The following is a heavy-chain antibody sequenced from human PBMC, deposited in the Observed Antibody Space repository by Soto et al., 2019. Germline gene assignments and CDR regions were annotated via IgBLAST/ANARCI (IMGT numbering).Heavy chain of an antibody. CDR3: AKDSISDRATFKFDS. Sequence: EVQLLESGGGLVQPGGSLRLSCAASGFSFSNYAMNWVRQAPGKGLEWVSGISGGGGGTYYADSVKGRFIISRDNSKNTVYLQMNSLRAEDTAFYYCAKDSISDRATFKFDSWGQGTLVTVSS. J-gene: IGHJ4*02. D-gene: IGHD3-10*01. CDR2: ISGGGGGT. V-gene: IGHV3-23*01. CDR1: GFSFSNYA.